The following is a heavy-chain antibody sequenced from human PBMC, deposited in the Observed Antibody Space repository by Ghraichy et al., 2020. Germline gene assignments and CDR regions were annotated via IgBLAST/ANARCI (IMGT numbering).Heavy chain of an antibody. J-gene: IGHJ4*02. Sequence: ASVKVSCKASGYTFTGYYMHWVRQAPGQGLEWMGWINPNSGGTNYAQKFQGRVTMTRDTSISTAYMELSRLRSDDTAVYYCARVDWIVVVPAAIRGGDYWGQGTLVTVSS. V-gene: IGHV1-2*02. CDR3: ARVDWIVVVPAAIRGGDY. CDR1: GYTFTGYY. CDR2: INPNSGGT. D-gene: IGHD2-2*02.